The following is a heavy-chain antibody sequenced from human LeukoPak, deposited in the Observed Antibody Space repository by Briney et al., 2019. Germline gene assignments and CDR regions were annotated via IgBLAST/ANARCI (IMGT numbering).Heavy chain of an antibody. J-gene: IGHJ4*02. Sequence: GRSLRLSCAASGFILSSYGMNWVRQAPGKGLEWVAVIWFDGSNKYYADSVKGRFTISRDNSKNTLYLQMNSLRAEDTAVYYCARDPSYDYVWGSYLDYWGQGTLVTVSS. D-gene: IGHD3-16*02. CDR1: GFILSSYG. CDR3: ARDPSYDYVWGSYLDY. V-gene: IGHV3-33*01. CDR2: IWFDGSNK.